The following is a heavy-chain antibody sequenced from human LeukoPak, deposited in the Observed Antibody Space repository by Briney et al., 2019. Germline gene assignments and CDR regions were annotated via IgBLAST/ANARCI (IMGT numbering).Heavy chain of an antibody. Sequence: PGGSLRLSCAASGFTFSSYSMNWVRQAPGKGLEWVSSISSSSSYTYYADSVKGRFTISRDNAKNSLYLQMNSLRAEDTAVYYCASGGYGGPPVWGQGSLVTVSS. V-gene: IGHV3-21*01. CDR3: ASGGYGGPPV. CDR1: GFTFSSYS. J-gene: IGHJ4*02. D-gene: IGHD4-23*01. CDR2: ISSSSSYT.